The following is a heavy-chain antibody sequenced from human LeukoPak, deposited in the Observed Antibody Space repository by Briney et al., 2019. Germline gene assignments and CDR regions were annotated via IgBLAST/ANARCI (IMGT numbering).Heavy chain of an antibody. CDR1: GGTFSSYA. CDR2: IIPIFGTA. J-gene: IGHJ3*02. CDR3: ARAWIVGATTAGGLFAFDI. D-gene: IGHD1-26*01. V-gene: IGHV1-69*05. Sequence: ASVKVSCKASGGTFSSYAISWVRQAPGQGLEWMGGIIPIFGTANYVQKFQGRVTITTDESTSTAYMELSSLRSEDTAVYYCARAWIVGATTAGGLFAFDIWGQGTMVTVSS.